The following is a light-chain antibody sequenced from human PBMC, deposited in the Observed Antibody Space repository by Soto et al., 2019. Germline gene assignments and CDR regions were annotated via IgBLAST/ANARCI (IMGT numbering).Light chain of an antibody. CDR3: QQYGSSPCT. V-gene: IGKV3-20*01. J-gene: IGKJ2*02. CDR2: RVS. CDR1: QSVSSSY. Sequence: DIVLTQSPGTLSLSPGERATLSCRASQSVSSSYLAWYQQKPGQAPSLLIYRVSSRATGIPDRFSGSGSGTDFTLTISRLEPEDFAVYYCQQYGSSPCTFGQGTKLEIK.